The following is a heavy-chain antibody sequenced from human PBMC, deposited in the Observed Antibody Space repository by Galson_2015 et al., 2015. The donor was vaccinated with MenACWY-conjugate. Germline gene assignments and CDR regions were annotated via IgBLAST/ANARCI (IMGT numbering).Heavy chain of an antibody. Sequence: LSLTCTVSGGSASSSGYYWTWIRQPPGKGLEWIGLIYDSVTTKYNPSFKGRVTISLDTPKNQVSLKLSSVTAADTAVYYCAREFSYWGQGTLVTVSS. CDR2: IYDSVTT. D-gene: IGHD2/OR15-2a*01. CDR1: GGSASSSGYY. J-gene: IGHJ4*02. V-gene: IGHV4-61*08. CDR3: AREFSY.